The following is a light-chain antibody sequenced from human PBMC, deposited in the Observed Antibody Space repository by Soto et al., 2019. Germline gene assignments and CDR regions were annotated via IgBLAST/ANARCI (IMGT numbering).Light chain of an antibody. CDR3: CSYTRTSNHYF. CDR2: EVS. CDR1: SSGVGGYDY. J-gene: IGLJ1*01. V-gene: IGLV2-14*01. Sequence: QSVLTQPASVSGSPGQSITISCTGTSSGVGGYDYVSWYQLHPGKAPKLMVFEVSNRPSGVSYRFSGSKSGNTASLTISGLQAEDEAVYYCCSYTRTSNHYFFGSGTKVTVL.